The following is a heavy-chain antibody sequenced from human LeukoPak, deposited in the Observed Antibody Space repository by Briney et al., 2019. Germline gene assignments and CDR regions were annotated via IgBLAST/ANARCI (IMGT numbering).Heavy chain of an antibody. CDR1: GGAISGHY. V-gene: IGHV4-59*11. CDR3: ARRGESSGWSFWLDS. J-gene: IGHJ5*01. CDR2: ISHSGYT. Sequence: SETLSLTCAVSGGAISGHYWNWIRQPPGKGLEWIGYISHSGYTSYKPSLKSRVTIGVDTSTNQASLELSSVSAGDTAVYYCARRGESSGWSFWLDSWGQGALVIVSS. D-gene: IGHD6-13*01.